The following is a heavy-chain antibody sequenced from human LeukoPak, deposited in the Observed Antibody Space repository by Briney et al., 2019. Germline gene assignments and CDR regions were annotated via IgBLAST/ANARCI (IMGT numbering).Heavy chain of an antibody. CDR2: INDSGGRT. J-gene: IGHJ4*02. Sequence: GGSLRLSCAVSGITLSNYGMSWVRQAPGKGLEWVAGINDSGGRTNYADSVKGRFTISRDNPKNTLYLQMNSLRAEDTAVYFCAKRGVVIRVILVGFHKEAYYFDSWGQGALVTVSS. CDR3: AKRGVVIRVILVGFHKEAYYFDS. D-gene: IGHD3-22*01. V-gene: IGHV3-23*01. CDR1: GITLSNYG.